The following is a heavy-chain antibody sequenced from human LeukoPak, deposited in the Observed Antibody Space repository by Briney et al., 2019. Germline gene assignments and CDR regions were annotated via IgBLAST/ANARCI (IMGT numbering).Heavy chain of an antibody. J-gene: IGHJ4*02. CDR3: ARDKSADYGDSYFDS. CDR1: GFTFSSYG. CDR2: ISGSGGST. V-gene: IGHV3-23*01. Sequence: GGSLRLSCAASGFTFSSYGMSWVRQAPGKGLEWVSAISGSGGSTYYADSVKGRFTISRDNSKNTLYLQMNSLRAEDTAVYYCARDKSADYGDSYFDSWGQGILVTVVS. D-gene: IGHD4-17*01.